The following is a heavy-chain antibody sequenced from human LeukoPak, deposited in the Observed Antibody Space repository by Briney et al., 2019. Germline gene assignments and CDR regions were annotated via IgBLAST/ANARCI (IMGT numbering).Heavy chain of an antibody. D-gene: IGHD6-19*01. Sequence: GGSLRLSCAASGFTFSSYWMSWVRQAPGKGLEWVANIKQDGSEKYYVDSVKGRFTISRDNAKNSLYLQMNSLRAEDTAVYYCARDYLVAVAGNDYWGQGTLVTVSS. CDR3: ARDYLVAVAGNDY. CDR1: GFTFSSYW. CDR2: IKQDGSEK. J-gene: IGHJ4*02. V-gene: IGHV3-7*01.